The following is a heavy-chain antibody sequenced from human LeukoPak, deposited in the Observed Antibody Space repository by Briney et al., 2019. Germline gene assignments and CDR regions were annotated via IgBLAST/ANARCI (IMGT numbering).Heavy chain of an antibody. CDR2: IYTSGST. D-gene: IGHD5-18*01. J-gene: IGHJ3*02. V-gene: IGHV4-4*07. Sequence: SETLSLTCTASGGSISSYYWSWIRQPAGKGLEWIGRIYTSGSTNYNPSLKSRVTMSVDTSKNQFSLKLSSVTAADTAVYYCARDVGRGYSYGYSAFDIWGQGTMVTVSS. CDR1: GGSISSYY. CDR3: ARDVGRGYSYGYSAFDI.